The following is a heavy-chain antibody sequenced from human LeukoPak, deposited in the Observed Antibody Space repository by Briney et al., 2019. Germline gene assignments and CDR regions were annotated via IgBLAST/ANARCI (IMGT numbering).Heavy chain of an antibody. CDR1: AFTFSNYW. CDR2: INSDGSNT. CDR3: ARVWFGESIDY. V-gene: IGHV3-74*01. J-gene: IGHJ4*02. Sequence: GGSLRLSCAASAFTFSNYWMHWVRHAPGKGLVWVSRINSDGSNTNYADSVKGRFTISRDGSENTLYLQMNNLRGEDTAVYYCARVWFGESIDYWGQGTLVTVSS. D-gene: IGHD3-10*01.